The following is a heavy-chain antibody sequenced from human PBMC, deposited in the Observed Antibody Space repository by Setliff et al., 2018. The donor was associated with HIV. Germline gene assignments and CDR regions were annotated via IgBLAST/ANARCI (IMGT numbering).Heavy chain of an antibody. V-gene: IGHV4-31*03. CDR2: IYYTGTT. Sequence: SETLSLTCTVSGASISSGGYYWSWVRQHPVKGLEWIGYIYYTGTTFYNPSLESRLIISLDTPKNQFSLRLTSVTAADTAVYYCARLGTRTVAADADFDSWGQGALVTVS. D-gene: IGHD2-15*01. CDR1: GASISSGGYY. CDR3: ARLGTRTVAADADFDS. J-gene: IGHJ4*02.